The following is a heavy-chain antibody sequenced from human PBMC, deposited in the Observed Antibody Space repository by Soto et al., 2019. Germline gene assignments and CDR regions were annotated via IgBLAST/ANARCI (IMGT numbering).Heavy chain of an antibody. CDR1: GYTFTSYY. J-gene: IGHJ5*02. CDR3: ARDRGIAVAGTWWFDP. CDR2: INPSGGST. Sequence: ASVKVSCKASGYTFTSYYMHWVRQAPGQGLEWMGIINPSGGSTSYAQKFQGRVTMTRDTSTSTVCMELSSLRSEDTAVYYCARDRGIAVAGTWWFDPWGQGTLVTVSS. D-gene: IGHD6-19*01. V-gene: IGHV1-46*01.